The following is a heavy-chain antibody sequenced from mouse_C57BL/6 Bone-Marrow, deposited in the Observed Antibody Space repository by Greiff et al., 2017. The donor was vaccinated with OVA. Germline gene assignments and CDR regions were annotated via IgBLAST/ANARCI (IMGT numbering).Heavy chain of an antibody. CDR3: ARYYGSSHFDY. D-gene: IGHD1-1*01. CDR2: IFPGSGST. J-gene: IGHJ2*01. Sequence: VKLVESGPELVKPGASVKISCKASGYTFTDYYINWVKQRPGQGLEWIGWIFPGSGSTYYNEKFKGKATLTVDKSSSTAYMLLSSLTSEDSAVYFCARYYGSSHFDYWGQGTTLTVSS. CDR1: GYTFTDYY. V-gene: IGHV1-75*01.